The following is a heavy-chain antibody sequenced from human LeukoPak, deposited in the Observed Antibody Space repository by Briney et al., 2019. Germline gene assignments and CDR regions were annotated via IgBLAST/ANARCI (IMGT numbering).Heavy chain of an antibody. V-gene: IGHV3-7*03. Sequence: GGSLRLSCAASGFTFSSYWMSWVRQAPGKGLEWVADIKQDGSEKYSVDSVRGRFTISRDNAKNSLYLQMNSLRAEDTAVYYCGRGALGIAAASIDFDYWGQGTLVTVSS. CDR1: GFTFSSYW. D-gene: IGHD6-13*01. CDR3: GRGALGIAAASIDFDY. J-gene: IGHJ4*02. CDR2: IKQDGSEK.